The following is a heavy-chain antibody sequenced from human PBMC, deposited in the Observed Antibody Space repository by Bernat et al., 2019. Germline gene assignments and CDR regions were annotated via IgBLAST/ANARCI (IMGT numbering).Heavy chain of an antibody. Sequence: QVQLVQSGAEVKKPGASVKVSCKASGYTFTSYGISWVRQAPGQGLEWMGWISAYNGNTNYAQKLQGRVTMTTDTSTSTAHMELRSLRSDDTAVYYCAREGIAAAGTPSDYYYYYGMDVWGQGTTVTVSS. CDR1: GYTFTSYG. CDR3: AREGIAAAGTPSDYYYYYGMDV. CDR2: ISAYNGNT. J-gene: IGHJ6*02. V-gene: IGHV1-18*04. D-gene: IGHD6-13*01.